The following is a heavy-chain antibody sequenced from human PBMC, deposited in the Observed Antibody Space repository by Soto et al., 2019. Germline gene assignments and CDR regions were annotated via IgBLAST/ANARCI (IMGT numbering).Heavy chain of an antibody. Sequence: PGGSLRLSCAASGFTFTSYPMTCVRQAPGKGLEWVSTISGSGGSTYYADSVKGRFTISRDNSKNTLYLQMNSLRAEDTAVYYCAKDQGSSWYEIDYWGQGTLVTVSS. CDR1: GFTFTSYP. D-gene: IGHD6-13*01. CDR3: AKDQGSSWYEIDY. J-gene: IGHJ4*02. CDR2: ISGSGGST. V-gene: IGHV3-23*01.